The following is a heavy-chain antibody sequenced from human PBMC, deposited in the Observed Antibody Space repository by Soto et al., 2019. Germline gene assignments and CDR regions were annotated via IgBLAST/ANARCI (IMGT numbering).Heavy chain of an antibody. CDR2: IWSDGSQE. CDR3: ARDTGTTSLAT. D-gene: IGHD2-2*01. Sequence: QKQLVESGGGVVQPGRSLRLSCAASGIPFSASGMHWVRQAPGKGLEWVAMIWSDGSQEYYADCVKGRFTITRENSKNMISLQMDSLRAEDTAVYYCARDTGTTSLATWGQGNMVTVS. CDR1: GIPFSASG. V-gene: IGHV3-33*01. J-gene: IGHJ5*02.